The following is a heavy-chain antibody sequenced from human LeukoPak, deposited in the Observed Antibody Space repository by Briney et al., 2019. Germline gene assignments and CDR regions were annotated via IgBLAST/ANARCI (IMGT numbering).Heavy chain of an antibody. D-gene: IGHD4/OR15-4a*01. CDR3: ARHTSFNYGAHAMDV. J-gene: IGHJ6*02. V-gene: IGHV3-23*01. CDR2: ISGSGVNT. CDR1: GFTFDNYA. Sequence: SGGSLRLSCAASGFTFDNYAMTWVRQAPGKGLEWVLGISGSGVNTYYADSVKGRFTISRDNSKNTLYLQLNSLRGEDTAIYYCARHTSFNYGAHAMDVWGQGTTVTVSS.